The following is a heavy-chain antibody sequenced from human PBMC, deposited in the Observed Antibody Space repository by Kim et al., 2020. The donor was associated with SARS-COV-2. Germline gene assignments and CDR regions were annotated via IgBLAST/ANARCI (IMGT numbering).Heavy chain of an antibody. J-gene: IGHJ4*02. V-gene: IGHV3-23*01. Sequence: GGSLRLSCAASGFTFSSYAMSWFRQAPGKGLEWVSAISGSGGSTYYADSVKGRFTISRDNSKNTLYLQMNSLRAEDTAVYYCAKDHIVVTPTPDFDYWGQGTLVTVSS. D-gene: IGHD5-12*01. CDR2: ISGSGGST. CDR3: AKDHIVVTPTPDFDY. CDR1: GFTFSSYA.